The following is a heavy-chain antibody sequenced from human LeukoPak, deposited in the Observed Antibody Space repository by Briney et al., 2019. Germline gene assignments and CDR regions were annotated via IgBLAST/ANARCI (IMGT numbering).Heavy chain of an antibody. J-gene: IGHJ6*02. CDR2: ISYDGDKK. CDR3: AKDHGTGTYYYYGMDV. D-gene: IGHD1-1*01. V-gene: IGHV3-30*18. CDR1: GFTFNNYA. Sequence: GGSLRLSCAASGFTFNNYAMHWVRQAPGKGLEWVTIISYDGDKKYYADSVKGRFTISRDNSKNTLYLQMNSLRAEDTAVYFCAKDHGTGTYYYYGMDVWGQGTTVTVSS.